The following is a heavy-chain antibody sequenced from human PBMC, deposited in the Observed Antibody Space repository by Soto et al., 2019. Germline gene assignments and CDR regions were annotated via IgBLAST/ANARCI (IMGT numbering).Heavy chain of an antibody. CDR2: IYYSGST. Sequence: SETLSLTCTVSGGSISSYYWSWIRQPPGKGLEWIGYIYYSGSTNYNPSLKSRVTISVDTSKNQFSLKLSSVTAADTAVYYCARDQASYSSSWGFDYWGQGTMVAVCS. D-gene: IGHD6-13*01. V-gene: IGHV4-59*01. J-gene: IGHJ4*02. CDR3: ARDQASYSSSWGFDY. CDR1: GGSISSYY.